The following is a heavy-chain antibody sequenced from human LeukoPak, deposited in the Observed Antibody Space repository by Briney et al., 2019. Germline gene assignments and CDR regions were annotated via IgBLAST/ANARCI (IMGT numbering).Heavy chain of an antibody. Sequence: NPSETLSHTCTVSGGSISSSYWSWIRQPPGKGLEWIGYIYYSGSSNYNPSLKSRVTISVDTSKNQFSLKANSVTAADTAIYYCARRLYDSSGYYLDYWGQGTLVTVSS. CDR2: IYYSGSS. J-gene: IGHJ4*02. V-gene: IGHV4-59*01. CDR1: GGSISSSY. CDR3: ARRLYDSSGYYLDY. D-gene: IGHD3-22*01.